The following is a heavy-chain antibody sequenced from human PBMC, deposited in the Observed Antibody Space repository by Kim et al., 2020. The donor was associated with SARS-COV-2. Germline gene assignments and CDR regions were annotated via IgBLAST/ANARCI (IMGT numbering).Heavy chain of an antibody. CDR3: VRDSYFCTNGGCYGGWLDP. Sequence: GGSLRLSCAASGFTLSNYWIHWVRQVPGKGLMWVSDVKHDGSVTNYADFARGRFTISRDNAKKTIYLQMNSLRAEDTAVYYCVRDSYFCTNGGCYGGWLDPWGQGTLVTVSS. V-gene: IGHV3-74*01. CDR1: GFTLSNYW. D-gene: IGHD2-8*01. CDR2: VKHDGSVT. J-gene: IGHJ5*02.